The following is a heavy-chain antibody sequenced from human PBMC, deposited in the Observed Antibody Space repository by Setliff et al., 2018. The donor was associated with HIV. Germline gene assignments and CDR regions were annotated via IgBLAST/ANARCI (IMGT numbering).Heavy chain of an antibody. CDR2: IYYTGST. D-gene: IGHD3-9*01. CDR3: ARGGYYDILTGYSNGFDY. J-gene: IGHJ4*02. V-gene: IGHV4-59*01. Sequence: PSETLSLTCTVSGDSISIYYWSWIRQPPGKGLEWIGYIYYTGSTNYNPSLKSRVTISLDTSKNQFSLNLSSVTAADTAVYYCARGGYYDILTGYSNGFDYWGQGTLVTV. CDR1: GDSISIYY.